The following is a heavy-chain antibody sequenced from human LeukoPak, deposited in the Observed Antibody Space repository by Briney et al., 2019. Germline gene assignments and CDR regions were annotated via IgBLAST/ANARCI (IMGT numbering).Heavy chain of an antibody. CDR2: IYYSGST. Sequence: SETLSLTCTVSGGSISSSSYYWGWIRQPPGKGLEWIGSIYYSGSTYYNPSLKSRVTISVDTSKNQFSLKLSPVTAADTAVYYCARLGLRVGASNWFDPWGQGTLVTVSS. CDR3: ARLGLRVGASNWFDP. V-gene: IGHV4-39*01. J-gene: IGHJ5*02. D-gene: IGHD1-26*01. CDR1: GGSISSSSYY.